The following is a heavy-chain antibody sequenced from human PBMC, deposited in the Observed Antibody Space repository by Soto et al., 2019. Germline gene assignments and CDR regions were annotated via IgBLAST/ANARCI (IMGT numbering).Heavy chain of an antibody. V-gene: IGHV4-31*03. CDR3: AREAQLEPYNWFDP. CDR2: IYYSGST. D-gene: IGHD5-18*01. Sequence: QVQLQESGPGLVKPSQTLSLTCTVSGGSISSGGYYWSWIRQHPGKGLEWIGYIYYSGSTYYNPSLKSRVTISVDPSKNQFSLKLSSVTAADTAVYYCAREAQLEPYNWFDPWGQGTLVTVSS. CDR1: GGSISSGGYY. J-gene: IGHJ5*02.